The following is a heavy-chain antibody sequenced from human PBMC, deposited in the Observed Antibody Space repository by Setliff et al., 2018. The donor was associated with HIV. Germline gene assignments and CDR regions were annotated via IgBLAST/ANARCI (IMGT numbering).Heavy chain of an antibody. D-gene: IGHD3-10*01. Sequence: LRLSCTVSGFTFTSYAMGWVRQAAGKGLEWVSTIGAVGSPTHYAESVKGRFTISKDKSKNTLYLQMSSLRDEDTAVYYCARKLRPGHGVDVWGQGTTVTVSS. J-gene: IGHJ6*02. V-gene: IGHV3-23*01. CDR3: ARKLRPGHGVDV. CDR2: IGAVGSPT. CDR1: GFTFTSYA.